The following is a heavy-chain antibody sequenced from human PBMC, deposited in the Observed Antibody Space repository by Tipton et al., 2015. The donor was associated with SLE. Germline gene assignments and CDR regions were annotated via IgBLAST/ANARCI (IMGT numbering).Heavy chain of an antibody. D-gene: IGHD6-19*01. CDR3: ARGGWSPDY. Sequence: TLSLTCAVSGYSISSGYYWGWVRQPPGKGLEWIGRIYTGGSTYYNPSLKSRVTISVETSKNQFSLKLSSVTTADTAVYHCARGGWSPDYWGQGTLVTVSS. CDR1: GYSISSGYY. V-gene: IGHV4-38-2*01. CDR2: IYTGGST. J-gene: IGHJ4*02.